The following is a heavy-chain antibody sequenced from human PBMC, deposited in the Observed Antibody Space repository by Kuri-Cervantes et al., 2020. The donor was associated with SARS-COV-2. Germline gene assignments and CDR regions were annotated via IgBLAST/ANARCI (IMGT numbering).Heavy chain of an antibody. CDR2: INPSGGST. CDR3: ARGIGVVPAAPTYYYDH. CDR1: GYTFTSYY. J-gene: IGHJ4*02. V-gene: IGHV1-46*01. Sequence: ASVKVSCKASGYTFTSYYMHWVRQAPGQGLEWTGIINPSGGSTSDAQKFQGRVTLTRDTSTSTVYMELSSLRSEDTAVYYRARGIGVVPAAPTYYYDHCGQAMLTVSS. D-gene: IGHD2-2*01.